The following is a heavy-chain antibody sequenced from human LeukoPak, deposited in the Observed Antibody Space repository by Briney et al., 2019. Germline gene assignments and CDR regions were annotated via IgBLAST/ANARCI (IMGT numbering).Heavy chain of an antibody. Sequence: GGSLRLSCAASGFTFSIYTMNWVRQTPGKGLEWVSSITSSSYIYYSDSVKGRFTISRDNAKNSLYLQMNSLRAEDTAVYYCARDLYGDHANDYWGQGTLVTVSS. D-gene: IGHD4-17*01. V-gene: IGHV3-21*01. CDR3: ARDLYGDHANDY. CDR2: ITSSSYI. CDR1: GFTFSIYT. J-gene: IGHJ4*02.